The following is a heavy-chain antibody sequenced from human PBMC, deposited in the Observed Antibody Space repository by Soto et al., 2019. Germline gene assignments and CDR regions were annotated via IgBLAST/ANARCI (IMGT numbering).Heavy chain of an antibody. V-gene: IGHV3-33*01. CDR2: IWSDGSNT. CDR1: GFTFTTFG. CDR3: VSVEGGSFASWRAPDD. Sequence: QVQLVESGGGVVQPGRSLRVSCAASGFTFTTFGMHWVRQAPGKGLEWVSFIWSDGSNTYYADSVKGRFTISRDNSKDTLYLQMNSLRVEDTAVYYCVSVEGGSFASWRAPDDWGRGTLVTVSS. J-gene: IGHJ4*01. D-gene: IGHD3-16*01.